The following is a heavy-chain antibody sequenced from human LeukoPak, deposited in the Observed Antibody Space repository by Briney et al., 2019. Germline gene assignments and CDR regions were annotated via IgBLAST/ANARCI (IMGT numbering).Heavy chain of an antibody. CDR2: IYYSGST. V-gene: IGHV4-39*07. CDR1: GGSISSSSYY. J-gene: IGHJ3*02. D-gene: IGHD3-9*01. CDR3: ARDHPHYDILTGYHPDAFDI. Sequence: SETLSLTCTVSGGSISSSSYYWGWIRQPPGKGLEWIGSIYYSGSTNYNPSLKSRVTISVDTSKNQFSLKLSSVTAADTAVYYCARDHPHYDILTGYHPDAFDIWGQGTMVTVSS.